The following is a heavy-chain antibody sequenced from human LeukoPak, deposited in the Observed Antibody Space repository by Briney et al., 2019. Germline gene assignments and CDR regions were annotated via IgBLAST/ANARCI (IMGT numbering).Heavy chain of an antibody. J-gene: IGHJ4*02. D-gene: IGHD3-10*01. V-gene: IGHV3-30*02. CDR3: AKDHHPSGSGLFYYFDY. Sequence: GGSLRLSCAESGFTSCSYGMHWVRRAPGKGLEWVAFIPYDGSNKYYADSVKGRFTISRDNFKNTLYLQMNSLRAEDTAVYYCAKDHHPSGSGLFYYFDYWGQGTLVTVSS. CDR1: GFTSCSYG. CDR2: IPYDGSNK.